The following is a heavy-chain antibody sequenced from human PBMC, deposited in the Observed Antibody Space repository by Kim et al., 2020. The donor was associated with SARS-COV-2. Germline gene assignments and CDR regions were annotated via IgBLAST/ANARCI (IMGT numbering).Heavy chain of an antibody. CDR2: ISNSGAST. J-gene: IGHJ6*02. Sequence: GGSLRLSCKTSGFTFRSYAMGWVRQAPGKGLEWVSSISNSGASTYSTDSVKGRVTISRDNSNNTLYLEMTSLRAEDTARYYCAKLSPITLYGSGTYRSFFYGMDVWGQGTTVTVSS. V-gene: IGHV3-23*01. CDR1: GFTFRSYA. CDR3: AKLSPITLYGSGTYRSFFYGMDV. D-gene: IGHD3-10*01.